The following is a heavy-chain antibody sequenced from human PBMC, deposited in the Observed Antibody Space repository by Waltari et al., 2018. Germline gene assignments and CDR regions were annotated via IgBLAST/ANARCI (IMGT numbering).Heavy chain of an antibody. CDR1: GYTFTSYA. J-gene: IGHJ6*02. D-gene: IGHD6-6*01. CDR3: ARVGIAAHYYYYYGMDV. Sequence: QVQLVQSGAEVKKPGASVKVSCKASGYTFTSYAMHWVRQAPGQRLEWMGWINAGNENTKYSQKFQGRVTSTRDTSASTAYMELSSLRSEDTAVYYCARVGIAAHYYYYYGMDVWGQGTTVTVSS. V-gene: IGHV1-3*01. CDR2: INAGNENT.